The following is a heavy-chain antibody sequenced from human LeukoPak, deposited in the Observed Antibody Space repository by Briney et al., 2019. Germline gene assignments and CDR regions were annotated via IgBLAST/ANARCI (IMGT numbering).Heavy chain of an antibody. Sequence: ASVKVSCKASGYTFTGYYMHWVRQAPGQGLEWMGWINPNSGGTNYAQKFQGRVTMTRDTSISTAYMELSRLRSDDTAVYYCARDKSGYSYGYFFVYWGQGTLVTVSS. CDR2: INPNSGGT. J-gene: IGHJ4*02. CDR3: ARDKSGYSYGYFFVY. CDR1: GYTFTGYY. V-gene: IGHV1-2*02. D-gene: IGHD5-18*01.